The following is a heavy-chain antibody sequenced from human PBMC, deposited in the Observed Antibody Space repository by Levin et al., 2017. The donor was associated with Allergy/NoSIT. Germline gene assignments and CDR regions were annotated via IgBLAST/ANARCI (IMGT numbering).Heavy chain of an antibody. D-gene: IGHD1-26*01. CDR3: AKDLSGRFVFDY. V-gene: IGHV3-43*01. Sequence: GGSLRLSCAASGFTFSDYTMHWVRQAPGKGLEWVSLISWDGFSTYYADSVKGRFTISRDNSENSLYLQMNSLRTEDTALYYCAKDLSGRFVFDYWGQGTLVTVSS. CDR1: GFTFSDYT. J-gene: IGHJ4*02. CDR2: ISWDGFST.